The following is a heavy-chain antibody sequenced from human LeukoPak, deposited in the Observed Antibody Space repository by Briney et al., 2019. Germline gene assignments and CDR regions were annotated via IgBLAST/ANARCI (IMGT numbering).Heavy chain of an antibody. CDR1: GFPFSSYS. V-gene: IGHV4-34*01. CDR2: IHLSGRT. Sequence: PGGSLRLSCVASGFPFSSYSMNWVRQAPGKGLEWIGEIHLSGRTNYNPSLNSRVALAVDTSRNHLSLNLTSVTAADTAVYYCTRENGAFSPFGYWGQGTLVTVPP. D-gene: IGHD2-8*01. J-gene: IGHJ4*02. CDR3: TRENGAFSPFGY.